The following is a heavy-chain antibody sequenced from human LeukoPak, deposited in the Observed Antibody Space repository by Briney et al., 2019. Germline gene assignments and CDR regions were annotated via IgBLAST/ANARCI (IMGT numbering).Heavy chain of an antibody. V-gene: IGHV1-8*01. CDR1: GYTFTSYD. CDR3: ARGSPCDFWSGYYYYYFDY. J-gene: IGHJ4*02. D-gene: IGHD3-3*01. Sequence: ASVKVSCKASGYTFTSYDINWVRQATGQGLEWMGWMNPNSGNTGYAQKFQGRVTMTRNTSISTAYMELSSLRSEDTAVYYCARGSPCDFWSGYYYYYFDYWGQGTLVTVSS. CDR2: MNPNSGNT.